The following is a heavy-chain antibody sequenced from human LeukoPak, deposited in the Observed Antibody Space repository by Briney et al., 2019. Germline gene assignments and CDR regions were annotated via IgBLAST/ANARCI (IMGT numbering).Heavy chain of an antibody. CDR3: ARGLRHFDWLRPALPWFDP. D-gene: IGHD3-9*01. J-gene: IGHJ5*02. V-gene: IGHV1-2*02. CDR2: INPNSGGT. Sequence: GASVKVSCKASGYTFTGYYMHWVRQAPGQGLEWMGWINPNSGGTNYAQKFQGRVTMTRDTSISTAYMELSRLRSEDMAVYYCARGLRHFDWLRPALPWFDPWGQGTLVTVSS. CDR1: GYTFTGYY.